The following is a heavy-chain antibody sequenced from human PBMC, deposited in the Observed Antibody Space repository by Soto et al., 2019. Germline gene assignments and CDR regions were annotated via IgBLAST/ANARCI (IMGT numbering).Heavy chain of an antibody. D-gene: IGHD1-1*01. CDR2: ITWDSGDI. CDR3: ASVGRHQLAYDCLAV. V-gene: IGHV3-9*01. CDR1: GLTFEEYA. Sequence: EVQLVESGGGLVQPVRSLRLSCVVSGLTFEEYAMHCVRPAPGTGLEWVSGITWDSGDIVYADSVQGRFTIYRDNAMISVYLQMNSIRVDDSALYNCASVGRHQLAYDCLAVWGQGTMGIVTS. J-gene: IGHJ3*01.